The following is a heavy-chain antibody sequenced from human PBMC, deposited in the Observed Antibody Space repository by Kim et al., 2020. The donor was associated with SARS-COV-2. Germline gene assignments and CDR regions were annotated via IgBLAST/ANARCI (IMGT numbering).Heavy chain of an antibody. CDR3: ARGRAGVVPSPILGIGPHYEYSVMDV. D-gene: IGHD2-2*02. CDR2: INHSGTT. V-gene: IGHV4-34*01. J-gene: IGHJ6*02. Sequence: SETLSLTCAVYGGSFSGYHWTWIRQPPGKGLEWIGEINHSGTTNCNPSLKSRVTISLDTSKNQFSLKLSSVTAADTAFYFCARGRAGVVPSPILGIGPHYEYSVMDVWGQGTTVTVSS. CDR1: GGSFSGYH.